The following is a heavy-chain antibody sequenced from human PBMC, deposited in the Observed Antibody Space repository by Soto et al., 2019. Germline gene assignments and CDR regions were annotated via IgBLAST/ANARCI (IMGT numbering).Heavy chain of an antibody. J-gene: IGHJ5*02. D-gene: IGHD6-6*01. CDR3: ARSREAGIAARLWWFDP. CDR1: GGSISSGGYY. Sequence: QVQLQESGPGLVKPSQTLSLTCTVSGGSISSGGYYWSWIRQHPGEGLEWIGYISYSGSSYYNPSLRSRVTISVDTSQNQLSLKLSSVTAADTAVYYCARSREAGIAARLWWFDPWCQGPLVTVSS. CDR2: ISYSGSS. V-gene: IGHV4-31*03.